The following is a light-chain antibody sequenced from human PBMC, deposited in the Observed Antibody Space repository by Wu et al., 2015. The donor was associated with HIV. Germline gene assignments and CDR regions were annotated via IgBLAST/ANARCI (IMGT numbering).Light chain of an antibody. Sequence: DIQMIQSPSTLSASIGDRVNITCRASQPIGIWLAWYQQKPGKAPKLLIYKASTLEIGVPIRFSGSGSGTEFVLTISSLQPDDFATYYCQQYNSYSRTFGQGTKVEIK. V-gene: IGKV1-5*03. CDR2: KAS. CDR3: QQYNSYSRT. J-gene: IGKJ1*01. CDR1: QPIGIW.